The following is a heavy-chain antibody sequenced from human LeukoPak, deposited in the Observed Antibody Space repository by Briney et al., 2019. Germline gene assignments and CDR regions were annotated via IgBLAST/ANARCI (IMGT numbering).Heavy chain of an antibody. D-gene: IGHD2-15*01. CDR1: GFTFTTYN. J-gene: IGHJ4*02. Sequence: GGSLRLSCAASGFTFTTYNMNWVRQAPGKAMEWVSSITSSGTYIFYADSVRGRFTISRDNAKNSLYLQMDSLGPEDTAVYYCARDRHCSSTSCEYCSGGSCYLSGQWYYFDYWGQGTLVTVSS. V-gene: IGHV3-21*01. CDR3: ARDRHCSSTSCEYCSGGSCYLSGQWYYFDY. CDR2: ITSSGTYI.